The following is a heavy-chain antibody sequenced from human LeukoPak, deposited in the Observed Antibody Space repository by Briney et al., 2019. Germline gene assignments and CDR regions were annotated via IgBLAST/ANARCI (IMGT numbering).Heavy chain of an antibody. CDR1: GGSFSGYY. V-gene: IGHV4-34*01. CDR3: ARLYSSSGSDY. CDR2: INHSGST. J-gene: IGHJ4*02. D-gene: IGHD6-6*01. Sequence: KPSETLSLTCAVYGGSFSGYYWSWIRQPPGKGLEWIGEINHSGSTNYNPSLKSRVTISVDTSKNQFSLKLSSVTAADTAVYYCARLYSSSGSDYWGQGTLVTVSS.